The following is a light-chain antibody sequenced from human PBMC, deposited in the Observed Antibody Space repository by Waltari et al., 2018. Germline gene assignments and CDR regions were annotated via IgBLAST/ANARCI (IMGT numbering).Light chain of an antibody. CDR1: SSNIGRNG. J-gene: IGLJ2*01. CDR2: FDD. Sequence: QSVLTQPPSVSEAPRQRVTISCSGSSSNIGRNGVNWYQQAPGKAPKLLISFDDLLPSGGSDLFSASKSGTSASLAISGLQSGDEADYYCSVCDASVNGVIFGGGTRLTVL. CDR3: SVCDASVNGVI. V-gene: IGLV1-36*01.